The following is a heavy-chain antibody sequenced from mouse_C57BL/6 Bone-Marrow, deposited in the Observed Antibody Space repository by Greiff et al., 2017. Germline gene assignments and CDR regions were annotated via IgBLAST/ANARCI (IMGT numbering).Heavy chain of an antibody. CDR1: GYTFTDYY. J-gene: IGHJ4*01. V-gene: IGHV1-19*01. CDR2: INPYNGGT. CDR3: ARQLLRYYYAMDY. Sequence: EVQLQQSGPVLVKPGASVKMSCKASGYTFTDYYMNWVKQSHGKSLEWIGVINPYNGGTSYNQKFKGKATLTVDKSSSTAYMELNSLTSEESAVYYCARQLLRYYYAMDYWGQGTSVTVSS. D-gene: IGHD1-1*01.